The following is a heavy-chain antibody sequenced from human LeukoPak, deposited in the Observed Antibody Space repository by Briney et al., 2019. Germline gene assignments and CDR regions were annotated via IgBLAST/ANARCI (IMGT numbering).Heavy chain of an antibody. CDR2: IYYSGST. CDR3: AALPSRYYDILTGYPRGEY. J-gene: IGHJ4*02. D-gene: IGHD3-9*01. CDR1: GGSISSYY. V-gene: IGHV4-59*01. Sequence: PSETLSLTCTVSGGSISSYYWSWIRQPPGKGLEWIGYIYYSGSTNYYPSLKSRGTISVDTSKNQFSLKLSSVAAADTAVYYCAALPSRYYDILTGYPRGEYWGQGTLVTVSS.